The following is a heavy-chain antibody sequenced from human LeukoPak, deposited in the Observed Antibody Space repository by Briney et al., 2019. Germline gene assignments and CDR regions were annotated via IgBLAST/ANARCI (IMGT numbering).Heavy chain of an antibody. CDR3: TRALAF. V-gene: IGHV1-2*02. J-gene: IGHJ4*02. CDR1: GYTFTGNY. CDR2: MNPKSGGT. Sequence: ASVKVSCKASGYTFTGNYIHWVRQAPGQGLEWMGWMNPKSGGTKYALKFQGRTTMTGDTSINTAYVSLSSLRSDDTARYYCTRALAFWGQGTLVTVSS.